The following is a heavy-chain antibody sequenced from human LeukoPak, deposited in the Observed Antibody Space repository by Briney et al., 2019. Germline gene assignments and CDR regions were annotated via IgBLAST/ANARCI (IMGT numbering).Heavy chain of an antibody. J-gene: IGHJ4*02. Sequence: PSETLSLTCTVSGGSISSYYWSWIRQPPGKGLEWIGYIYYSGSTNYNPSLKSRVTISVDTSKNQFSLKLRSVTAADTAVYYCARESHAGNFDFWGQGTLVTVSS. V-gene: IGHV4-59*01. CDR1: GGSISSYY. CDR3: ARESHAGNFDF. CDR2: IYYSGST.